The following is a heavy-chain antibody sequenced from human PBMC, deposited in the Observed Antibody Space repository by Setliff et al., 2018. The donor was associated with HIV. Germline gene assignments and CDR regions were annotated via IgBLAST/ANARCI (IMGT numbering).Heavy chain of an antibody. CDR1: GGSISSYY. V-gene: IGHV4-59*12. Sequence: SETLSLTCTVSGGSISSYYWSWIRQPPGKGLEWIGYIYYSGTTNYNPSLKSRVTISVDTSKNQFSLKLTSVTAADTAMYFCAGDSGYPSNWFDPWGQGILVTVS. J-gene: IGHJ5*02. CDR2: IYYSGTT. CDR3: AGDSGYPSNWFDP. D-gene: IGHD3-22*01.